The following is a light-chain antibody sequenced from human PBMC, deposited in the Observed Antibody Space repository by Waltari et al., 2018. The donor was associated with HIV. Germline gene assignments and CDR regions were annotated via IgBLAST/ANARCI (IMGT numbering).Light chain of an antibody. CDR2: EVS. J-gene: IGLJ3*02. V-gene: IGLV2-14*01. CDR1: SSDVGGYNY. CDR3: SSYTGSSSVV. Sequence: QSALTQPASVSGSPGQSITISCTGASSDVGGYNYVSWYQQHPGKAPKLMIYEVSNRSSGFSNRFSGSKAGNTASLTISGLRAEDEADYYCSSYTGSSSVVFGGGTKLTVL.